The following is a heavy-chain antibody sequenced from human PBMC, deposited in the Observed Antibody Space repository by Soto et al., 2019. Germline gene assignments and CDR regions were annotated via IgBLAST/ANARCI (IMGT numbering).Heavy chain of an antibody. V-gene: IGHV3-11*05. CDR3: ARIVGARLNDY. CDR1: GFTFNDYY. Sequence: QVQLVESGGGLVKPGGSLRLSCAASGFTFNDYYMTWFRQAPGKGLEWVSCISTTGSYTNYADSVKGRFTVSRDNANNSMYLKMNSLRDEDTAVYYCARIVGARLNDYWGQGTLVTVSS. CDR2: ISTTGSYT. D-gene: IGHD1-26*01. J-gene: IGHJ4*02.